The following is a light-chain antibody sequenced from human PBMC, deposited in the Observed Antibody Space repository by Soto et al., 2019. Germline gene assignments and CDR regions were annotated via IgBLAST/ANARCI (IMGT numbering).Light chain of an antibody. V-gene: IGKV1-5*03. Sequence: DIQMTQSPSTPSASVGDRVAITCRASQSISSWLAWYQQKPGKAPKLLIYKASSSESGVPSRFSGSGSGTEFTLAISSLQPDDFATYYCQQYNSYPWTFGQGTKVDIK. J-gene: IGKJ1*01. CDR1: QSISSW. CDR2: KAS. CDR3: QQYNSYPWT.